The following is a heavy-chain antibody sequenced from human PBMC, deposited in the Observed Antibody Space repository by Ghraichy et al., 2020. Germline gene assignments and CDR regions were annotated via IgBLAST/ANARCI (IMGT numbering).Heavy chain of an antibody. CDR2: ISSNGGST. CDR3: VKGTIFGGAVDP. CDR1: GFTFSSYA. D-gene: IGHD3-3*01. Sequence: GGSLRLSCSASGFTFSSYAMHWVRQAPGKGLEYVSAISSNGGSTYYADSVKGRFTISRDNSKNTLYLHMSSLRAEDTAVYYCVKGTIFGGAVDPWGQGTRVTGAS. V-gene: IGHV3-64D*06. J-gene: IGHJ5*02.